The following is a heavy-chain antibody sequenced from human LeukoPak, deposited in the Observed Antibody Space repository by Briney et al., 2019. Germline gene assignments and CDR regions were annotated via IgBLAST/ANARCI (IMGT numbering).Heavy chain of an antibody. CDR3: AKGALRGTTLDYFSY. CDR1: GFILSLCD. Sequence: GGSQSLSCDASGFILSLCDMSCARQAPGKGLEWVSAISGSGGSTYYADSVKGRFTISTDNSKNTLYLEMNRRRAEDTAVYYCAKGALRGTTLDYFSYSGQGTLVTVSS. J-gene: IGHJ4*01. CDR2: ISGSGGST. D-gene: IGHD1/OR15-1a*01. V-gene: IGHV3-23*01.